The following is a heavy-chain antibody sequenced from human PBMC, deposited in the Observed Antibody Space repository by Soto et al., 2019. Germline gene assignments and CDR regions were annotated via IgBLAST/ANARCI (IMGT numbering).Heavy chain of an antibody. Sequence: GGSLRLSCSASGFTFNIHTMHWVRQAPGKGLEYISAISSNGGSTYYAESVKGRVTISRDNSRNTLHLQMSSLSAEDSATYYCVRDRDGYNHRNFDYWGQGP. J-gene: IGHJ4*02. CDR2: ISSNGGST. D-gene: IGHD5-12*01. CDR3: VRDRDGYNHRNFDY. V-gene: IGHV3-64D*06. CDR1: GFTFNIHT.